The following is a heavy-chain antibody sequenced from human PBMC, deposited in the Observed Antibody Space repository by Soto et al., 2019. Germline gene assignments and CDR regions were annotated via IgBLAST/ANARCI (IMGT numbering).Heavy chain of an antibody. CDR3: ASDTYYDFWSGYLGRQDYYYYYMDV. J-gene: IGHJ6*03. V-gene: IGHV3-48*01. Sequence: GGSLRLSCAASGFTFSSYSMNWVRQAPGKGLELVSYISSSSSTIYYADSVKGRFTISRDNAKNSLYLQMNSLRAEDTAVYYCASDTYYDFWSGYLGRQDYYYYYMDVWGKGTTVTVSS. CDR2: ISSSSSTI. CDR1: GFTFSSYS. D-gene: IGHD3-3*01.